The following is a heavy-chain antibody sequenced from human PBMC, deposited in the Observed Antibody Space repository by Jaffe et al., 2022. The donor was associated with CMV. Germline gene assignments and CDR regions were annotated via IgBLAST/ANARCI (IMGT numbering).Heavy chain of an antibody. CDR1: GFSLSTSGMC. J-gene: IGHJ6*03. CDR2: IDWDDDK. V-gene: IGHV2-70*15. Sequence: QVTLRESGPALVKPTQTLTLTCTFSGFSLSTSGMCVSWIRQPPGKALEWLARIDWDDDKYYSTSLKTRLTISKDTSKNQVVLTMTNMDPVDTATYYCARIRRELVVPAAMRADIRDYYYYYMDVWGKGTTVTVSS. D-gene: IGHD2-2*01. CDR3: ARIRRELVVPAAMRADIRDYYYYYMDV.